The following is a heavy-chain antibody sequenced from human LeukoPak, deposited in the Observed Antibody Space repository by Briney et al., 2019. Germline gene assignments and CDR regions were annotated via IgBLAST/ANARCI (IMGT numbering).Heavy chain of an antibody. CDR2: INSDGSST. V-gene: IGHV3-74*01. D-gene: IGHD1-26*01. CDR3: AKAPSGSYLIFDY. J-gene: IGHJ4*02. Sequence: QSGGSLRLSCAASGFTFSSYWMHWVRQAPGKGLVWVSRINSDGSSTSYADSVKGRFTISRDNAKNSLYLQMNSLRAEDTALYYCAKAPSGSYLIFDYWGQGTLVTVSS. CDR1: GFTFSSYW.